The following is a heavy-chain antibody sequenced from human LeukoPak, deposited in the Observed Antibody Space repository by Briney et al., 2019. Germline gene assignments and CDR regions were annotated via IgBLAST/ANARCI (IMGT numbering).Heavy chain of an antibody. CDR2: INPNSGGT. Sequence: ASVKVSCKASGYTFTGYYMHWVRQAPGQGLEWMGWINPNSGGTNYAQKFQGRITMTRDTSISTAYMELSRLRSDDTAVYYCARDRPGYSSGWYSDYWGQGTLVAVSS. CDR3: ARDRPGYSSGWYSDY. V-gene: IGHV1-2*02. CDR1: GYTFTGYY. D-gene: IGHD6-19*01. J-gene: IGHJ4*02.